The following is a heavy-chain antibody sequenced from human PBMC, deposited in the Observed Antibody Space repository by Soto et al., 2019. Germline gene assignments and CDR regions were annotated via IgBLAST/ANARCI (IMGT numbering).Heavy chain of an antibody. Sequence: GASVKVSCKASGGTFSSYAISWVRQAPGQGLEWMGGIIPIFGTANYAQKFQGRVTITADESTSTAYMELSSLRSEDTAVYYCARERYYDSSGYYEAGKYYGMDVWGQGTTVTVSS. J-gene: IGHJ6*02. D-gene: IGHD3-22*01. V-gene: IGHV1-69*13. CDR3: ARERYYDSSGYYEAGKYYGMDV. CDR1: GGTFSSYA. CDR2: IIPIFGTA.